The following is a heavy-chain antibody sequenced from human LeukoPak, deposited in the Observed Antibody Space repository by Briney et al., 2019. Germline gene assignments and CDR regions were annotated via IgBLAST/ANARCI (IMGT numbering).Heavy chain of an antibody. J-gene: IGHJ5*02. Sequence: NPSETLSLTCTVSGGSISSGSYYWSWIRQPAGKGLEWIGRIYTSGSTNYNPSLKSRVTISVDTSKNQFSLKLSSVTAADTAVYYCARIAMVAATQWFDPWGQGTLVTVPS. CDR1: GGSISSGSYY. CDR2: IYTSGST. CDR3: ARIAMVAATQWFDP. V-gene: IGHV4-61*02. D-gene: IGHD2-15*01.